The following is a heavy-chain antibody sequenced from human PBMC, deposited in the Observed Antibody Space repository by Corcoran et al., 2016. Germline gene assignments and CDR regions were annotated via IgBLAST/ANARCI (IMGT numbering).Heavy chain of an antibody. CDR1: GFTFSTYW. CDR3: ARVEGNYDTSGYSI. V-gene: IGHV3-74*01. J-gene: IGHJ4*02. CDR2: MNSDGSSI. Sequence: EVQLVESGGGLVQPGGSLRLSCAASGFTFSTYWMQWVRQAPGKGLVWVSRMNSDGSSISYADSVKGRFTISRDNAKNTLYLQMNSLRVEDMAVYDCARVEGNYDTSGYSIWGQGTLVTVSS. D-gene: IGHD3-22*01.